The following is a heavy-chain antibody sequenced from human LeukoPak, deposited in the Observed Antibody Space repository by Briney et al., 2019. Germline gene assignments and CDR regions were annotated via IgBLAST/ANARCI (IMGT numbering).Heavy chain of an antibody. V-gene: IGHV4-59*01. CDR3: ARAKLLRFDY. D-gene: IGHD1-26*01. J-gene: IGHJ4*02. Sequence: SETLSLTCTVSGGSISSYYWSWIRQPPGKGLDWIGYIHYSGSTNYNPSLKSRVTISVDTSKNQFSLKLSSETAADTAVYYCARAKLLRFDYWGQGTLVTVSS. CDR1: GGSISSYY. CDR2: IHYSGST.